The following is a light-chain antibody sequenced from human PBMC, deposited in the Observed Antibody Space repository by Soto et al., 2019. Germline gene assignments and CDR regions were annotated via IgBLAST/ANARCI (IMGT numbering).Light chain of an antibody. V-gene: IGKV1-12*01. Sequence: DIQMTQSPSSVSASVGDRVSITCRASQGISSWLAWYQQKPGRAPKLLIYTGSSLQSGVPSRVSGTGSGTDFTLTISSLQPEDVATYYGQEANSFSLTFGGGTKVEIE. CDR3: QEANSFSLT. CDR1: QGISSW. J-gene: IGKJ4*01. CDR2: TGS.